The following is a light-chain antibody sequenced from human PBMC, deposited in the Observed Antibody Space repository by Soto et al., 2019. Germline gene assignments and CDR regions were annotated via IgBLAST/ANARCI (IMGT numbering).Light chain of an antibody. Sequence: QLVLTQSSSASASLGSSVKLTCTLSSGHSSYIIAWHQQQPGKAPRYLMKLEGSGSYNKGSGVPDRFSASSSGADRYLTISNLQFEDEADYYCETWDSNTLVFGGGTKLTVL. V-gene: IGLV4-60*02. J-gene: IGLJ3*02. CDR2: LEGSGSY. CDR1: SGHSSYI. CDR3: ETWDSNTLV.